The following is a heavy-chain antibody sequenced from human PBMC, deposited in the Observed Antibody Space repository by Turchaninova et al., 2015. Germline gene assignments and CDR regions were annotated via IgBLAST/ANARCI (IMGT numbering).Heavy chain of an antibody. J-gene: IGHJ6*02. D-gene: IGHD4-11*01. CDR2: INPVDSDT. Sequence: VQLVQSGAEVKKPGESLKISCKGSGYSFTSYWIAWVSQLPGKGLDWLGIINPVDSDTSYSPSFHGQVTISVDESFSIACLQWSSLTASDTAMYYCARVDYTYYYGMDVWGQGTTVTVSS. CDR1: GYSFTSYW. CDR3: ARVDYTYYYGMDV. V-gene: IGHV5-51*01.